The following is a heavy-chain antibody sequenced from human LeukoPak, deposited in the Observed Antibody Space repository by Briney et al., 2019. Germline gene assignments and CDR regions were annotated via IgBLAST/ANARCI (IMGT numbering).Heavy chain of an antibody. CDR3: AKVLSGYGIDY. D-gene: IGHD5-12*01. V-gene: IGHV3-30*18. CDR2: ISYDGSNK. CDR1: GFTFSSYG. Sequence: GGSLRLSCAASGFTFSSYGMHWVRQAPGKGLEWVAVISYDGSNKYYADSVKSRFTISRDNSKNTLYLQMNSLRAEDTAVYYCAKVLSGYGIDYWGQGTLVTVSS. J-gene: IGHJ4*02.